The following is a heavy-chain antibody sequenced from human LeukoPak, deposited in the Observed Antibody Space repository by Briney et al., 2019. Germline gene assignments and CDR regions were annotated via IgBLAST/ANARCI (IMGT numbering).Heavy chain of an antibody. CDR3: ARRWGDGYNLDY. CDR2: ISSSSSYI. J-gene: IGHJ4*02. CDR1: GFTFSSYS. D-gene: IGHD5-24*01. Sequence: GGSLRLSCAASGFTFSSYSMNWVRHAPGKGLECFSSISSSSSYIYYADSVKGRFTISRDNAKNSLYLQMNSLRAEDTAVYYCARRWGDGYNLDYWGQGTLVTVSS. V-gene: IGHV3-21*01.